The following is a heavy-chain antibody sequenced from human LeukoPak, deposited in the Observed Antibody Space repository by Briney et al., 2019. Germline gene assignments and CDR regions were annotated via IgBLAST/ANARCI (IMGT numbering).Heavy chain of an antibody. D-gene: IGHD6-6*01. CDR3: AREQLVGTYYFDY. V-gene: IGHV1-46*01. CDR1: GYTFTNYY. Sequence: SVKASCKASGYTFTNYYMHWVRQAPGQGLEWMGILIPSVGSTSYAQKFQGRVTMTGDTSMSTVYMELSSLRSDGTAVYYCAREQLVGTYYFDYWGQGTLVTVSS. CDR2: LIPSVGST. J-gene: IGHJ4*02.